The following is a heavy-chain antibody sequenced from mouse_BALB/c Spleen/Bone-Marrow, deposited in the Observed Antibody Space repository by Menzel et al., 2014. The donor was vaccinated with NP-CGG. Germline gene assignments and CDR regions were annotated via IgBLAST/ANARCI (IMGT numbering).Heavy chain of an antibody. CDR3: VRPHYYGSSYRYAMDY. J-gene: IGHJ4*01. V-gene: IGHV10-1*02. D-gene: IGHD1-1*01. Sequence: DVMLVESGGGLVQPKGSLKLSCAASGFTSNTYAMNWVRRAPGKGLEWVARIRSKSNNYATYYADSVKDRFTISRDDSQSMLYLQMNNLKTEDTAMYYCVRPHYYGSSYRYAMDYWGQGTSVTVSS. CDR2: IRSKSNNYAT. CDR1: GFTSNTYA.